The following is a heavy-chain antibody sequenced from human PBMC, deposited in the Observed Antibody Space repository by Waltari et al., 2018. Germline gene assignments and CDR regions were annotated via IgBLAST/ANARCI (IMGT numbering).Heavy chain of an antibody. D-gene: IGHD1-26*01. CDR1: GFTFSSYW. Sequence: EVQLVESGGGLVQPGGSLRLSCAASGFTFSSYWMHWVRQAPGKGLVGVSRINRDGSSTNHAASVKGRFTISRDNAKNTLYLQMNSLRAEDTAVYYCARAYSRTRNAFDIWGQGTMVTVSS. CDR2: INRDGSST. V-gene: IGHV3-74*01. J-gene: IGHJ3*02. CDR3: ARAYSRTRNAFDI.